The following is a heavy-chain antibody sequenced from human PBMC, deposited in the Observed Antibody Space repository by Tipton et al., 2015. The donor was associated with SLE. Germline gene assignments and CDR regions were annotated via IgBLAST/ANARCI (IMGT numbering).Heavy chain of an antibody. J-gene: IGHJ4*02. CDR3: ARGGYYFDSDGIDY. Sequence: TLSLTCIVSGGSLSSGGYYWNWFRQPPGKGLEWIGEIYDSDPEYTTYNPSLKSRVTISIDTSKNQFSLRLISVTAADTAVYYCARGGYYFDSDGIDYWGQGVLVTVSS. CDR2: IYDSDPEYT. D-gene: IGHD3-22*01. CDR1: GGSLSSGGYY. V-gene: IGHV4-61*08.